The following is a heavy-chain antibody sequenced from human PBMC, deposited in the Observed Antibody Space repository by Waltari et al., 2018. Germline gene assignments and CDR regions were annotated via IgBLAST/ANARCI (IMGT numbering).Heavy chain of an antibody. CDR1: GYTFTGYY. CDR3: ATNPEPRGAFDI. CDR2: INPNSGGT. Sequence: QVQLVQSGAEVKKPGASVKVSCKASGYTFTGYYMHWVRQAPGQGLEWMGRINPNSGGTNYAQKFQGRVTMTEDTSTDTAYMELSSLRSEDTAVYYCATNPEPRGAFDIWGQGTMVTVSS. D-gene: IGHD3-10*01. V-gene: IGHV1-2*06. J-gene: IGHJ3*02.